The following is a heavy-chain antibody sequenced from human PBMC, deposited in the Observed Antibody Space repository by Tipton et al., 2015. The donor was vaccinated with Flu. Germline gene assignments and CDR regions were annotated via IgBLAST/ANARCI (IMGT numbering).Heavy chain of an antibody. Sequence: SLRLSCVASGFTISNYWMSWVRQAPGKGLEWVANIKQDGSEKYYVDSVKGRFTISRDNAKNSLYLQMNSLRVEDTAVYYCARAMDVWGKGTTVTVSS. CDR3: ARAMDV. CDR2: IKQDGSEK. V-gene: IGHV3-7*04. CDR1: GFTISNYW. J-gene: IGHJ6*04.